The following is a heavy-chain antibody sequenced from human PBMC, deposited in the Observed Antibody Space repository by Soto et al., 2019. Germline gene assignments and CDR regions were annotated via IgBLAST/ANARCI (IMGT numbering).Heavy chain of an antibody. CDR1: GGSIGSGGYY. CDR3: ARVARLRITAFDI. CDR2: IYYSGST. Sequence: PSETLSLTCTVSGGSIGSGGYYWSWIRQHPGKGLEWIGYIYYSGSTYYNPSLKSRVTISVDTSKNQFSLKLSSVTAADTAVYYCARVARLRITAFDIWGQGTMVTVSS. V-gene: IGHV4-31*03. D-gene: IGHD3-10*01. J-gene: IGHJ3*02.